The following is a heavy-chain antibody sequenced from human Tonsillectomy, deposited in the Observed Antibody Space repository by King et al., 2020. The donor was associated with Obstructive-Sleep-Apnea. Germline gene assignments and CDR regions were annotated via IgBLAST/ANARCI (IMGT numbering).Heavy chain of an antibody. CDR3: AGNPPRLIAAPVGHFDY. J-gene: IGHJ4*02. CDR1: GFTFSGYS. CDR2: ISSGSSYI. Sequence: VQLVESGGGLVKPGGSLRLSCAASGFTFSGYSMNWLRQAPGKGLEWVASISSGSSYIFYADSVKGRFTISRDNTKNSMYLQMNGLRAEDTAVFYCAGNPPRLIAAPVGHFDYWGQGTLVTVSS. D-gene: IGHD6-13*01. V-gene: IGHV3-21*01.